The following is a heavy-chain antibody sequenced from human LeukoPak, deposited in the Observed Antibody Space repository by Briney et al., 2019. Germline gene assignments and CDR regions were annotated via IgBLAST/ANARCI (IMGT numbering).Heavy chain of an antibody. D-gene: IGHD1-26*01. CDR3: ARDGPEGSGSYLNY. CDR1: GFTFSSYN. V-gene: IGHV3-21*01. J-gene: IGHJ4*02. Sequence: PGGSLRLSCAASGFTFSSYNMNWVRQAPGKGLEWVSCITTSRTYIYYADSVKGRFTISRDNAKNSLYLQMNSLRAEDTAVYYCARDGPEGSGSYLNYWGQGTLVTVSS. CDR2: ITTSRTYI.